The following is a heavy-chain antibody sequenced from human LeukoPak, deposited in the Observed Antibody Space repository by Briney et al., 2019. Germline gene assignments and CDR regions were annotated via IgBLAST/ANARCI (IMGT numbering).Heavy chain of an antibody. Sequence: PSETLPLTCTVSGGSISSSSYYWGWIRQPPGKGLEWIGSIYYSGSTYYNPSLKSRVTISVDTSKNQFSLKLSSVTAADTAVYYCARRKDIVVVVAGAFDIWGQGTMVTVSS. CDR3: ARRKDIVVVVAGAFDI. V-gene: IGHV4-39*01. CDR2: IYYSGST. D-gene: IGHD2-15*01. J-gene: IGHJ3*02. CDR1: GGSISSSSYY.